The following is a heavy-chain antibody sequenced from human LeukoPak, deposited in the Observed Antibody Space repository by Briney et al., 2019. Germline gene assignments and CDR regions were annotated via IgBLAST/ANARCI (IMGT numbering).Heavy chain of an antibody. D-gene: IGHD3-3*01. V-gene: IGHV1-2*02. CDR1: GYTFTGYY. CDR3: ARDGVPGLRFRGGYMDV. CDR2: INPNSGGT. J-gene: IGHJ6*03. Sequence: ASVKVSCKASGYTFTGYYMHWVRQAPGQGLEWMGWINPNSGGTNYAQKFQGRVTMTRDTSISTAYMELSRLRSDDTAVYYCARDGVPGLRFRGGYMDVWGKGTTVTVSS.